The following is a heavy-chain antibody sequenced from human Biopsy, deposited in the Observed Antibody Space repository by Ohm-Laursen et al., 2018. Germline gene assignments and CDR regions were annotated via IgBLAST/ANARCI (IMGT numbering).Heavy chain of an antibody. J-gene: IGHJ6*02. CDR1: GFTFNAYW. CDR3: VSFLKDLNMAV. V-gene: IGHV3-74*01. CDR2: IKSVGSWT. Sequence: SLRLSCTASGFTFNAYWMYWLRQAPGKGLVWVSHIKSVGSWTNYADSVKGRFTISRDNAKNTLYLQMNSLRAEDTAVYYCVSFLKDLNMAVWGQGTTVTVSS. D-gene: IGHD2-15*01.